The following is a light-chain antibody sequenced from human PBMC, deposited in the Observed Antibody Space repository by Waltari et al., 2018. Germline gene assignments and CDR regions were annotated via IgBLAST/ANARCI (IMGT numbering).Light chain of an antibody. V-gene: IGKV3-20*01. CDR1: QRVSRG. J-gene: IGKJ1*01. Sequence: EIVLTQSPGTLSLSPGERATRSCRASQRVSRGLAWYQQRPGQPPRLLIYGASSRATGIPDRFSGSGSGTDFSLTISRLEPEDFAVYYCQKYGTLPATFGQGTRVEVK. CDR2: GAS. CDR3: QKYGTLPAT.